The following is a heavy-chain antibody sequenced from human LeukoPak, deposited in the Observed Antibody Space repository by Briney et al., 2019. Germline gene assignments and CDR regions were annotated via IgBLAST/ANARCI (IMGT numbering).Heavy chain of an antibody. CDR3: ARDPGDSLYYFDY. D-gene: IGHD5-18*01. J-gene: IGHJ4*02. CDR2: ISGSGAGT. V-gene: IGHV3-23*01. Sequence: PGGSLRLSCAASGFTFSSYAMSWVRQAPGKGLEWVSAISGSGAGTSYADSVKGRFTISRDNSRNTLYLQMNSLRAEDTAVYYCARDPGDSLYYFDYWGQGTLVTVSS. CDR1: GFTFSSYA.